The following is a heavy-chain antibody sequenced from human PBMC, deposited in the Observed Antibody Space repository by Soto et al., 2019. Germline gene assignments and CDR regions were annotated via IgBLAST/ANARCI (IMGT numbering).Heavy chain of an antibody. D-gene: IGHD5-18*01. V-gene: IGHV3-64*01. Sequence: GGSLRLSCVASGFTFSSYDMHWVRQAPGKGLEYVSSISSNGGTTYYGNSVKGRFTISRDNSKNTLYLQMNSLRAEDMAVYYCSKEAEMATAPLFDYWGQGTLVTVSS. CDR3: SKEAEMATAPLFDY. J-gene: IGHJ4*02. CDR2: ISSNGGTT. CDR1: GFTFSSYD.